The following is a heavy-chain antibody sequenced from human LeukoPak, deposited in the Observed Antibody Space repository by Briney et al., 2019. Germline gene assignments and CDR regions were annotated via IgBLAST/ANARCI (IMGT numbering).Heavy chain of an antibody. J-gene: IGHJ4*02. CDR2: ISSSSSYI. CDR3: ARGRYYDSSGNNFDY. V-gene: IGHV3-21*01. CDR1: GFTFSSYS. D-gene: IGHD3-22*01. Sequence: PGGSLRLSCAASGFTFSSYSVNWVRQAPGKGLEWVSSISSSSSYIHYADSVKGRFTISRDNAKNSLYLQMNSLRAEDTAVYYCARGRYYDSSGNNFDYWGQGTLVTVSS.